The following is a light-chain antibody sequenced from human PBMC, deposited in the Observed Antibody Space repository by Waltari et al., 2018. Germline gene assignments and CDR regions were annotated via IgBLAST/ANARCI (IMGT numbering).Light chain of an antibody. J-gene: IGKJ4*01. CDR3: QQYHSVPLT. CDR1: HDIKKS. CDR2: DAS. Sequence: DIHMTQSPSSLSAPVGARVPITCQASHDIKKSLNWFHQQPGKAPQVLIFDASNSQTGAPSRFGGSGSGTDFTFTISSLQPEDMGTYYCQQYHSVPLTFGGGTRVEIK. V-gene: IGKV1-33*01.